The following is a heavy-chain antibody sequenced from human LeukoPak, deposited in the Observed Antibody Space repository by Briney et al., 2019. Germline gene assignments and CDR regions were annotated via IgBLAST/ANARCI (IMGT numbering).Heavy chain of an antibody. D-gene: IGHD3-9*01. V-gene: IGHV4-59*01. CDR1: GGSISSYY. CDR3: ARVHDKGVSWFDP. CDR2: IYYSGST. Sequence: SETLSLTCTVSGGSISSYYWSWIRQPPGKGLEWIGYIYYSGSTNYNPSLKSRVTISVDTSKNQFSLKLSSVTAADTAVYYCARVHDKGVSWFDPWAREPWSPSPQ. J-gene: IGHJ5*02.